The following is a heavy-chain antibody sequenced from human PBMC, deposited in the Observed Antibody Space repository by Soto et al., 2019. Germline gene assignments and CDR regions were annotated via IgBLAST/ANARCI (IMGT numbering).Heavy chain of an antibody. CDR2: ISAHNDNT. D-gene: IGHD1-1*01. J-gene: IGHJ4*02. CDR3: ARGRYGDY. CDR1: GYTFTSYG. Sequence: QVHLVQSGAEVRKPGASVKVSCKGSGYTFTSYGIAWVRQAPGQGLEWMGWISAHNDNTNYAQKVQGRVTVTRDTSTSTAYMGLRNLRSDDTAVYSCARGRYGDYWGQGALVTVSS. V-gene: IGHV1-18*01.